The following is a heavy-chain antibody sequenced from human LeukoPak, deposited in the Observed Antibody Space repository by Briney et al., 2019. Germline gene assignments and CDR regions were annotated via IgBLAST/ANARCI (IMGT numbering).Heavy chain of an antibody. CDR1: GFTFSSYE. CDR2: ISSSGSTI. Sequence: GSLRLSCAASGFTFSSYEMNWVRQAPGKGLEWVSYISSSGSTIYYADSVKGRFTISRDNANKSLYLQMNSLRAEDTAVYYCATSGGHGWNYYFDNWGQGTLVTVSS. CDR3: ATSGGHGWNYYFDN. V-gene: IGHV3-48*03. J-gene: IGHJ4*02. D-gene: IGHD5-12*01.